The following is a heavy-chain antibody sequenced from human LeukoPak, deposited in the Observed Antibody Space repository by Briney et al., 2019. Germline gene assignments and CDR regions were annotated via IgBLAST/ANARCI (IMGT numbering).Heavy chain of an antibody. Sequence: GASVKVSCKASGGTFSSYAISWVRQAPGQGLEWMGRIIPILGIANYAQKFQGRVTITADKSTSTAYMELSSLRSEDTAVYYCARDTYYYDSSGYYLENWGQGTLVTVSS. D-gene: IGHD3-22*01. CDR2: IIPILGIA. CDR1: GGTFSSYA. CDR3: ARDTYYYDSSGYYLEN. V-gene: IGHV1-69*04. J-gene: IGHJ4*02.